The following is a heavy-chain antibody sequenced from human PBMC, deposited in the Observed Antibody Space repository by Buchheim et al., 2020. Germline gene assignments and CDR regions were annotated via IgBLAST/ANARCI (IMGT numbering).Heavy chain of an antibody. CDR3: ASSPYYYDSSGYSVYYFDY. J-gene: IGHJ4*02. V-gene: IGHV3-7*01. Sequence: EVQLVESGGGLVQPGGSLRLSCAASGFTFSSYWMSWVRQAPGKGLEWVANIKQDGSEKYYVDSVKGRFTISRDNAKNSLYLQMNSLRAEDTAVYYCASSPYYYDSSGYSVYYFDYWGQGTL. D-gene: IGHD3-22*01. CDR1: GFTFSSYW. CDR2: IKQDGSEK.